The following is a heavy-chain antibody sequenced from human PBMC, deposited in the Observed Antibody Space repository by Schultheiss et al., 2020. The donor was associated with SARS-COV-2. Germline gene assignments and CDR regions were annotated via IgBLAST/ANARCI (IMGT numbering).Heavy chain of an antibody. J-gene: IGHJ2*01. Sequence: LETLSLTCTVSGASISGYHWSWMRQPPGKGLEWVGHVFFTGSTDHNPSLKSRVFMSVDTSKNQFSLKLNSVTAADTAVYYCARDRIHWYFDLWGRGTLVTVSS. CDR2: VFFTGST. V-gene: IGHV4-59*12. CDR1: GASISGYH. CDR3: ARDRIHWYFDL.